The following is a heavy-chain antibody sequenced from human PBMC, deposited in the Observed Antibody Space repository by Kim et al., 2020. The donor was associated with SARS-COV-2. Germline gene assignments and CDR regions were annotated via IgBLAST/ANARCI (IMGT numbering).Heavy chain of an antibody. J-gene: IGHJ4*02. Sequence: GGSLRLSCAASGFPFSHYAMSWVRQAPGRVLEWVATISNRESGDHPHYANSVKGRFTVSRDNSKSLLYLQMNGLRADDTAVYYCVRDLTYDYSHWGQGTLVTVSS. CDR1: GFPFSHYA. D-gene: IGHD2-21*01. CDR2: NRESGDHP. V-gene: IGHV3-23*01. CDR3: VRDLTYDYSH.